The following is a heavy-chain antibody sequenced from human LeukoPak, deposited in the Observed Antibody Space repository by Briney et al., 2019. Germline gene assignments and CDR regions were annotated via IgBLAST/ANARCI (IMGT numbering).Heavy chain of an antibody. CDR2: IYYTGDN. CDR1: GGSVSSSTYY. J-gene: IGHJ5*02. CDR3: ARQQCNGGSCYSRAIWFDP. V-gene: IGHV4-39*01. D-gene: IGHD2-15*01. Sequence: SETLSLTCTVSGGSVSSSTYYWGWIRQPPGKGLEWIASIYYTGDNYYNPSLKSRVTISVDTSKNHFSLNLNSVTAADTAVYYCARQQCNGGSCYSRAIWFDPWGQGTLVSVSS.